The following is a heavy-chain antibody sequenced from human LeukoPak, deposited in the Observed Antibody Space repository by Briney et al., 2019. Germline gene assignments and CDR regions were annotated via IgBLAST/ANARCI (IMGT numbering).Heavy chain of an antibody. D-gene: IGHD1-26*01. J-gene: IGHJ4*02. Sequence: PGGSLRLSCAASGFTFSSYSMNWVRQAPGKGLEWVSSISSSSSYIYYADSVKGRFTISRDNAKNSLYRQMNSLRAEDTAVYYCARVQKASGATTPLFRYWGQGTLVTVSS. CDR3: ARVQKASGATTPLFRY. CDR1: GFTFSSYS. CDR2: ISSSSSYI. V-gene: IGHV3-21*01.